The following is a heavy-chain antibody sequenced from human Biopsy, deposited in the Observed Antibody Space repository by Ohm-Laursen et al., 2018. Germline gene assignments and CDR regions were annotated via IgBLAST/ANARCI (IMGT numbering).Heavy chain of an antibody. Sequence: SDTLSLTCTVSGVSITAYYWGWIRQPPGKGLECIGNIHHSGSTNYNPSLKSRLTISVDTSKNQFSLKLSSVTAEDTAVYYCARMDCSGGSCHYYSYGMDVWGQGTTVTVSS. CDR3: ARMDCSGGSCHYYSYGMDV. V-gene: IGHV4-4*09. D-gene: IGHD2-15*01. CDR2: IHHSGST. J-gene: IGHJ6*02. CDR1: GVSITAYY.